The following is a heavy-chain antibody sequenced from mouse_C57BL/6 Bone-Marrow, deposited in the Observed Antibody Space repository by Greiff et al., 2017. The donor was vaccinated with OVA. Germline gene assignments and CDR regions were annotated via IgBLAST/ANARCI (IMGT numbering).Heavy chain of an antibody. Sequence: VMLVESGPGLVAPSQSLSITCTVSGFSLTSYGVDWVRQSPGQGLEWLGVIWGVGSTNYNSALKSRLSISKDNSKSQVFLKMNSLQTDDTAMYYCAKDYGSSFAYWGQGTLVTVSA. CDR3: AKDYGSSFAY. CDR2: IWGVGST. D-gene: IGHD1-1*01. V-gene: IGHV2-6*01. CDR1: GFSLTSYG. J-gene: IGHJ3*01.